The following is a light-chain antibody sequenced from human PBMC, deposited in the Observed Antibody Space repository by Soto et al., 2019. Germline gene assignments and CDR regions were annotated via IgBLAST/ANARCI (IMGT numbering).Light chain of an antibody. J-gene: IGKJ4*01. CDR2: KAS. Sequence: DIQMTQYPSTLSASVGDRVTITCRASQSISSWLAWYQQKPGKAPKLLIYKASSLEGGVPSRFSGSGSGTEFSLTISSLQPDDFATYYCQQYNSFSSLTFGGGTKVEIK. CDR1: QSISSW. CDR3: QQYNSFSSLT. V-gene: IGKV1-5*03.